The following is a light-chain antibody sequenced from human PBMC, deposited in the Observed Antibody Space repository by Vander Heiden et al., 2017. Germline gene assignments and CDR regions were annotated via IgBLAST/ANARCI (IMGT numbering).Light chain of an antibody. V-gene: IGKV1-5*03. CDR2: KAS. CDR3: QQYNSYWRT. J-gene: IGKJ1*01. Sequence: IEMIQSPSILSPSVGDRVTITCRGSQSISSWFAWYQQKPGKAPKLMIYKASSLESGVPSRFSGSGSGTEFTLTISSLQHDDFATYYWQQYNSYWRTFGQGTKVEIK. CDR1: QSISSW.